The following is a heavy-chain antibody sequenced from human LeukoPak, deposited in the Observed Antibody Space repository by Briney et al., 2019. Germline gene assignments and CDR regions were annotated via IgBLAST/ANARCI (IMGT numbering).Heavy chain of an antibody. CDR1: GFTFSSYA. V-gene: IGHV3-23*01. CDR3: AKDSESGSYYRVPGGYYFDY. J-gene: IGHJ4*02. Sequence: GGSLRLSCAASGFTFSSYAMSWVRQAPGKGLEWVSAISGSGGSTYYADPVKGRFTISRDNSKNTLYLQMNSLRAEDTAVYYCAKDSESGSYYRVPGGYYFDYWGQGTLVTVSS. D-gene: IGHD1-26*01. CDR2: ISGSGGST.